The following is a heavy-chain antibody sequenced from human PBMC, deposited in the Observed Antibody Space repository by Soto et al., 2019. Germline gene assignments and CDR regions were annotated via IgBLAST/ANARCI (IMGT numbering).Heavy chain of an antibody. V-gene: IGHV4-39*01. D-gene: IGHD2-21*02. CDR3: ARQRTSVVTQAYFDV. CDR2: IYYSGST. J-gene: IGHJ4*02. CDR1: GDSISSRSYY. Sequence: KTSETLSLTCTVTGDSISSRSYYWGWIRQPPGKGLEWIGSIYYSGSTYNNPSLRSRVSMSIDTSKDQFSLKLKSVTAADTALYFCARQRTSVVTQAYFDVWGLGSLGTVSA.